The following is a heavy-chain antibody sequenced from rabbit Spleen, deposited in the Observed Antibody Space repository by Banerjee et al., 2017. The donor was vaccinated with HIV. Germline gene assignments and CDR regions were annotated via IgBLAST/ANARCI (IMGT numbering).Heavy chain of an antibody. V-gene: IGHV1S45*01. CDR2: IYTSSGTI. CDR1: GFSLDNNYV. CDR3: ATDVVGYGAFNL. D-gene: IGHD3-1*01. Sequence: QEQLVESGGGLVKPGASLTLTCTASGFSLDNNYVMRWVRQAPGKGLEWIGSIYTSSGTIYYATWAKGRFTISKASSTTVTLQMTSLTAADTATYFCATDVVGYGAFNLWGPGTLVTVS. J-gene: IGHJ4*01.